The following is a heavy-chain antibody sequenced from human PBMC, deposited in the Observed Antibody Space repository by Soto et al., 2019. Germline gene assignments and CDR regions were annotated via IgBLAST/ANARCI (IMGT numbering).Heavy chain of an antibody. Sequence: GESLKISCRTSGYKFTSSWVAWVRQMPGKGLEWMGIIFPSDSDTRYSPSFQGQVTISADRSTSTVFLQWASLKASDTAVYFCARKDKSGYFNWFDPWGQGTLVTISS. CDR1: GYKFTSSW. J-gene: IGHJ5*02. V-gene: IGHV5-51*01. CDR2: IFPSDSDT. CDR3: ARKDKSGYFNWFDP. D-gene: IGHD3-22*01.